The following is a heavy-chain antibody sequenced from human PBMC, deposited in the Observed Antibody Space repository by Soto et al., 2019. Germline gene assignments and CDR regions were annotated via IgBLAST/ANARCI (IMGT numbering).Heavy chain of an antibody. CDR3: ATGGSCISTSCYAGPGIAAPDLDY. Sequence: ASVEVSCKASGYAFTSYDINWERQATGQGLEWMGWMNPNSGNTGYAQKFQGRVTMTRNTSISTAYMELSSLRSEDTAVYYCATGGSCISTSCYAGPGIAAPDLDYWG. D-gene: IGHD2-2*01. CDR2: MNPNSGNT. J-gene: IGHJ4*01. CDR1: GYAFTSYD. V-gene: IGHV1-8*01.